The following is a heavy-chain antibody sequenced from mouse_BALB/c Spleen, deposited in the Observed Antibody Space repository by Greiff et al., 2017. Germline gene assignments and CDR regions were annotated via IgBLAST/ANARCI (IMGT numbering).Heavy chain of an antibody. J-gene: IGHJ1*01. CDR2: IWGDGST. CDR3: ARGLRYYGSSYWYFDV. CDR1: GFSLTGYG. D-gene: IGHD1-1*01. V-gene: IGHV2-6-7*01. Sequence: VMLVESGPGLVAPSQSLSITCTVSGFSLTGYGVNWVRQPPGKGLEWLGMIWGDGSTDYNSALKSRLSISKDNSKSQVFLKMNSLQTDDTARYYCARGLRYYGSSYWYFDVWGAGTTVTVSS.